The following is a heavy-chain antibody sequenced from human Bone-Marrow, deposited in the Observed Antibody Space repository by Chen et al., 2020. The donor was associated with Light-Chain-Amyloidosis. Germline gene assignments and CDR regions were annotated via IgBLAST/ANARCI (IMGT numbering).Heavy chain of an antibody. CDR1: GNTSPNYW. CDR3: ARRRDGYNFDY. V-gene: IGHV5-51*01. D-gene: IGHD5-12*01. CDR2: IYPDDSDA. J-gene: IGHJ4*02. Sequence: DVQLEQSGPQVKKPGESLQISCKGAGNTSPNYWIGWVRQMPGKGLEWMGVIYPDDSDARYSPSFEGQVTISADKSITTAYLQWRSLKASDTAMYYCARRRDGYNFDYWGQGTLVTVSS.